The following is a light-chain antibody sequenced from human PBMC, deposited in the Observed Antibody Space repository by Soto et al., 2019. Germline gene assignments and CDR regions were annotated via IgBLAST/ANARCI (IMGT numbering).Light chain of an antibody. J-gene: IGLJ1*01. V-gene: IGLV2-14*01. CDR3: SSYTTSSTYV. CDR2: EVT. Sequence: SALTQPASVSGSPGQSTTISCTGTSNDVGGYNYVSWYQQHLGKAPKLMIYEVTNRPSGISNRFSGSKSGNTASLTISGLQAEDEADYYCSSYTTSSTYVFGTGTKVTVL. CDR1: SNDVGGYNY.